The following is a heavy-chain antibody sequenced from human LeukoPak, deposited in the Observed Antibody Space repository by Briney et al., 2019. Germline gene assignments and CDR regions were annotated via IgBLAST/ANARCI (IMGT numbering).Heavy chain of an antibody. V-gene: IGHV1-58*02. CDR2: IVVGSGNT. CDR3: AADSKQWLFHYYYGMDV. D-gene: IGHD6-19*01. J-gene: IGHJ6*02. Sequence: SVKVSCKASGFTFTSSAMQWVRQARGQRLEWIGWIVVGSGNTNYAQKFQERVSITRDMSTSTAYMELSSLRSEDTAVYYCAADSKQWLFHYYYGMDVWGQGTTVTVSS. CDR1: GFTFTSSA.